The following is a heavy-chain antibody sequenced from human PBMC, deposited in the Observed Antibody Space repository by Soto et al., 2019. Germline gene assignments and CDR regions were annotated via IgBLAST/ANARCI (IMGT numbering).Heavy chain of an antibody. V-gene: IGHV4-34*01. D-gene: IGHD3-16*01. CDR2: INHSGST. CDR1: RGSFNDYY. Sequence: SETLSLTCAVQRGSFNDYYWGWIRQPPGKGLEWIGEINHSGSTTYSPSLMSRVTISVDTSKNQFSLKLNSVTAADTGVYYCVRGSRRGLDYWGQGTVVTVSS. J-gene: IGHJ4*02. CDR3: VRGSRRGLDY.